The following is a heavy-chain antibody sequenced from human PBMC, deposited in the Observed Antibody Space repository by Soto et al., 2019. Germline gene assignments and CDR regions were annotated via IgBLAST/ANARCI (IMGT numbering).Heavy chain of an antibody. CDR1: GFTFSSYS. CDR3: ARDATDCSGGSCYYNWFDP. Sequence: GGSLRLSCAASGFTFSSYSMNWVRQAPGKGLEWVSSISSSSSYIYYADSVKGRLTISRDNAKNSRYLQMNSLRAEDTAVYYCARDATDCSGGSCYYNWFDPWGQGTLVTVSS. J-gene: IGHJ5*02. CDR2: ISSSSSYI. V-gene: IGHV3-21*01. D-gene: IGHD2-15*01.